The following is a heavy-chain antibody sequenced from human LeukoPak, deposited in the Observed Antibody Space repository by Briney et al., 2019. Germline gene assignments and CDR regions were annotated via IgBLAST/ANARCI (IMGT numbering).Heavy chain of an antibody. J-gene: IGHJ5*02. V-gene: IGHV1-69*05. CDR1: GGTFSSYA. CDR3: ARDFHSGWYRPGWFDP. D-gene: IGHD6-19*01. Sequence: SVKVSCKASGGTFSSYAISWVRQAPGQGLEWMGRIVPIFGTANYAQKFQGRVTITTDESTSSAYMELSSLRSEDTAVYYCARDFHSGWYRPGWFDPWGQGTLVTVSS. CDR2: IVPIFGTA.